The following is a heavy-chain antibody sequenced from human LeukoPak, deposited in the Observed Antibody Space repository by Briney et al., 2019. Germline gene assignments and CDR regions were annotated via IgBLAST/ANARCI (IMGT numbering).Heavy chain of an antibody. J-gene: IGHJ6*04. CDR3: AGLYV. Sequence: TSETLSLTCAVYGGSFSGYYWSWIRQPPGKGLEWIGEINHSGSTNYNPSLKSRVTISVDTSKNQFSLKLSSVTAADTAIYYCAGLYVWGKGTTVTVSS. CDR1: GGSFSGYY. CDR2: INHSGST. V-gene: IGHV4-34*01.